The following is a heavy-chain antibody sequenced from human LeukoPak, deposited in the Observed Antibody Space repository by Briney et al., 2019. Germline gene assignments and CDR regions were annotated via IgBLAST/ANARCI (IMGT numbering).Heavy chain of an antibody. CDR3: ASRIMITFGGVIVMNYFDY. CDR1: GFTFSSYW. CDR2: IKQDGSEK. Sequence: GGSLRLSCAATGFTFSSYWMSWVRQAPGKGLEWVANIKQDGSEKYYVDSVKGRFTISRDNAKNSLYLQMNSLRAEDTAVYYCASRIMITFGGVIVMNYFDYWGQGTLVTVSS. J-gene: IGHJ4*02. V-gene: IGHV3-7*01. D-gene: IGHD3-16*02.